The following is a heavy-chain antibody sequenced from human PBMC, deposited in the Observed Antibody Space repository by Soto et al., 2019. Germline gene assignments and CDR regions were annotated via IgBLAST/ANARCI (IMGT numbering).Heavy chain of an antibody. CDR2: INTDGSAT. CDR1: GFTFSRYW. D-gene: IGHD6-13*01. V-gene: IGHV3-74*01. Sequence: EVQLVESGGGLVQPGGSLRLSCAVSGFTFSRYWMHWVRQAPGKGLLWVSRINTDGSATNYADSVEGRFTISRDNAKNTLYLQMNSLRGEDTAEYYCVRGPSNWYGIDYWGQGTLVTVSS. J-gene: IGHJ4*02. CDR3: VRGPSNWYGIDY.